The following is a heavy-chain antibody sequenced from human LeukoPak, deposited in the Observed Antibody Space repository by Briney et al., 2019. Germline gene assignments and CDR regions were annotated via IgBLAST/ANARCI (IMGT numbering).Heavy chain of an antibody. J-gene: IGHJ4*02. CDR2: INGRGITI. V-gene: IGHV3-48*04. CDR3: ARSRYYDSSGPFDY. Sequence: PGGSLRLSCEASGFTFSAYNMNWVRHTPGRGLEWVANINGRGITIHYADSFRGRFTISRDNAKNSLYLQMNSLRAEDTAVYYCARSRYYDSSGPFDYWGQGTLVTVSS. D-gene: IGHD3-22*01. CDR1: GFTFSAYN.